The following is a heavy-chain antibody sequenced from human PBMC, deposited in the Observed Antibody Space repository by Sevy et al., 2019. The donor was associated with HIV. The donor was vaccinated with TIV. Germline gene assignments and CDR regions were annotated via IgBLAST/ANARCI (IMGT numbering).Heavy chain of an antibody. CDR1: GYTFTSYG. D-gene: IGHD6-13*01. J-gene: IGHJ3*02. CDR2: ISAYNGNT. Sequence: ASVKVSCKASGYTFTSYGISWVRQAPGQGLEWMGWISAYNGNTNYAQKLQGRVTMTTDTSTSTAYMELRSLRSDDTAVYYCARVPYSSSWYDAFDIWGQGTMVTVSS. CDR3: ARVPYSSSWYDAFDI. V-gene: IGHV1-18*01.